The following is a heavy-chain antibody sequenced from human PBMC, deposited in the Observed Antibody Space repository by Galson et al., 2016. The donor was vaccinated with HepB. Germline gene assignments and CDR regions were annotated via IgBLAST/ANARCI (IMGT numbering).Heavy chain of an antibody. CDR3: VTGESRRSGSGYSAFYYYDMDG. CDR2: ISSAGAST. CDR1: GFTFSSYG. J-gene: IGHJ6*02. V-gene: IGHV3-23*01. D-gene: IGHD5-12*01. Sequence: SLRLSCAASGFTFSSYGIYWVRQAPGKGLEWVSSISSAGASTYSADSVKGRFTISRDNSKSTMFLHMNNLGAEDTAVYYCVTGESRRSGSGYSAFYYYDMDGWGQGTTVAVSS.